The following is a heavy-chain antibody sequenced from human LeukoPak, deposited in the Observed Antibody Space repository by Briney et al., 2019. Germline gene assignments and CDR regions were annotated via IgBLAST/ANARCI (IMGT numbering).Heavy chain of an antibody. CDR1: GGSFSGYY. CDR3: ASVPIGNWFEHMGYYYYYYMDV. CDR2: INHSGST. D-gene: IGHD3-10*01. Sequence: SETLSLTCAVYGGSFSGYYWSWIRQPPGKGLEWIGEINHSGSTNYNPSLKSRVTISVDTSKNQFSLKLSSVTAADTAVYYCASVPIGNWFEHMGYYYYYYMDVWGKGTTVTISS. J-gene: IGHJ6*03. V-gene: IGHV4-34*01.